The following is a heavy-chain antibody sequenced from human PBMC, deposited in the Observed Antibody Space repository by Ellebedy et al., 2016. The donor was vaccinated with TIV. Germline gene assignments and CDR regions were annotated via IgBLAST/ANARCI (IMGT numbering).Heavy chain of an antibody. CDR3: ARDLLGGWTGFDY. V-gene: IGHV4-59*01. CDR1: GGSISSYY. Sequence: MPSETLSLTCSVSGGSISSYYWSWIRQPPGQGPEWIGYIYYGGVTNYNPSFKSRVTISVDTSMNQFSLQLRAVTAADTAVYYCARDLLGGWTGFDYWGQGTLVTVSS. CDR2: IYYGGVT. D-gene: IGHD3-3*01. J-gene: IGHJ4*02.